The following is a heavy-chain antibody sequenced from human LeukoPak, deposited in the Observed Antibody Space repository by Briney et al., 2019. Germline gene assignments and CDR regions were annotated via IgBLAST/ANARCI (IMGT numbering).Heavy chain of an antibody. V-gene: IGHV3-30*18. Sequence: PGGSLRLSCAASGFPFSLHGMFWVRQAPGKGLEWVAYMSYHEVRTYYGDSVRGRFTISRDNSENTLSLQMDSLRPEDTAIYYCAKKFPGNDDFFDSWGPGTLVTVSS. CDR2: MSYHEVRT. CDR1: GFPFSLHG. CDR3: AKKFPGNDDFFDS. J-gene: IGHJ4*02. D-gene: IGHD4-23*01.